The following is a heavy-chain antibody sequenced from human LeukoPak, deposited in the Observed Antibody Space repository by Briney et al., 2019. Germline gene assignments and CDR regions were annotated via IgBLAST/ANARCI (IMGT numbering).Heavy chain of an antibody. CDR1: GFTFSSYA. V-gene: IGHV3-23*01. CDR3: AKDQQSISYSP. CDR2: SGSGGST. D-gene: IGHD4-11*01. Sequence: AGGSLRLSCAASGFTFSSYATSWVRQAPGKGLEWVSTSGSGGSTYYADSVKGRFTISRDNSKNTLYLQMNSLRVEDTAIYNCAKDQQSISYSPWGQGTLVTVSS. J-gene: IGHJ5*02.